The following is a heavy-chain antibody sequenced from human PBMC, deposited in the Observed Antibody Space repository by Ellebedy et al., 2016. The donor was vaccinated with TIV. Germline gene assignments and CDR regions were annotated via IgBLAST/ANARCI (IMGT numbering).Heavy chain of an antibody. Sequence: GESLKISCAASGFTFSSYWMHWVRQAPGKGLLWVSRINSDGSSTNYADSVKGRFTISRDNAKNTLYLQMNSRRAEDTAVYYCACSRTFDYWGQGTLVTVSS. CDR3: ACSRTFDY. CDR2: INSDGSST. D-gene: IGHD6-19*01. J-gene: IGHJ4*02. V-gene: IGHV3-74*01. CDR1: GFTFSSYW.